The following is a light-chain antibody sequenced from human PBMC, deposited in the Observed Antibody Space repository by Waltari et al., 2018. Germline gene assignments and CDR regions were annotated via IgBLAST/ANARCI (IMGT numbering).Light chain of an antibody. Sequence: QSVLAQPPSASGTPGQGVTISCYGRGSNIGINSVNWYQQLPGAAPKLLIFFNNQRPSGVPGRFSGSKSGTSAALAISRLQSEDEADYYCATWDDSLNGVVFCGGTKVTVL. CDR1: GSNIGINS. J-gene: IGLJ3*02. CDR2: FNN. CDR3: ATWDDSLNGVV. V-gene: IGLV1-44*01.